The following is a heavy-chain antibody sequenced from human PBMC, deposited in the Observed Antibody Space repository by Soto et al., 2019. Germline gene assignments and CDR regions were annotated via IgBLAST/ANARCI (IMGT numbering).Heavy chain of an antibody. CDR3: AREYSSGHRYFDL. V-gene: IGHV4-4*02. Sequence: QVQLQESGAGLVKPSGTLSLTCAVSGGSISSSNWWSWGRKPPGKGLEGIGENYHSGSTNYNPSLKHRVTISVDKSKHQSSLKLSSVTAADTAVYYCAREYSSGHRYFDLWVRGTLVTVSS. CDR2: NYHSGST. J-gene: IGHJ2*01. CDR1: GGSISSSNW. D-gene: IGHD6-19*01.